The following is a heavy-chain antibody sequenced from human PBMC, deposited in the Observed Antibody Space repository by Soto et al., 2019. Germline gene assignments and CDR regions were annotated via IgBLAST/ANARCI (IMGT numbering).Heavy chain of an antibody. CDR2: INQDGSEK. CDR3: ARKLYYYDSSDSGWFDS. J-gene: IGHJ5*01. CDR1: ERVYRGYC. V-gene: IGHV3-7*01. D-gene: IGHD3-22*01. Sequence: GGSLRHSCVDAERVYRGYCLSCLSQAPGKGLEWVANINQDGSEKFYVDSVKGRFTISRDNAKNSLYLQMNGLRAEDTAVYYCARKLYYYDSSDSGWFDSRGQGTPVTVSP.